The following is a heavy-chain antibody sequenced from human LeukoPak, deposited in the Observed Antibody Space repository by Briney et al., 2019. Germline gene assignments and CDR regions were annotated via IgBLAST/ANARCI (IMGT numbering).Heavy chain of an antibody. Sequence: PGGSLRLSCAAPGFPFSSYAMSWVRQAPGQGLEWVSSISDTTYYADSVKGRFTISRDNSKNTLYLQMNSLTTEDTAVYFCAKGQAITGRNFFDPWGQGTLVTVSS. D-gene: IGHD1-20*01. V-gene: IGHV3-23*01. J-gene: IGHJ5*02. CDR2: ISDTT. CDR1: GFPFSSYA. CDR3: AKGQAITGRNFFDP.